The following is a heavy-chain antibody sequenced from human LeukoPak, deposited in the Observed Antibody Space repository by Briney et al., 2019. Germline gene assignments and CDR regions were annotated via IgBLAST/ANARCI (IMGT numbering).Heavy chain of an antibody. CDR1: GVSISDGYY. J-gene: IGHJ5*02. V-gene: IGHV4-38-2*01. D-gene: IGHD2-8*01. CDR3: AKLCINNCIDP. Sequence: SETLSLTCDVSGVSISDGYYRGWIRQPPGKGLEWIGSLFHNGPSYYKPSLARRVLITMDTPEHQLFLKVTSVTAADAGVYFCAKLCINNCIDPWGQGALVTVS. CDR2: LFHNGPS.